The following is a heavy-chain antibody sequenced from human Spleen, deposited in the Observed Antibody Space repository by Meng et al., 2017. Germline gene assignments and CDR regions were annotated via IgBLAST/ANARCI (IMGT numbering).Heavy chain of an antibody. Sequence: QVQLQQSGPGLVKPPQTLSLPCAISGDSVASISAAWNWIRQSPSRGLEWLGRTYYRSKWFNDYALSVKSRVTVNPDTSKNQFSLQLNSVTPEDTAVYYCARGDGYIIDYWGQGTLVTVSS. V-gene: IGHV6-1*01. J-gene: IGHJ4*02. CDR1: GDSVASISAA. CDR3: ARGDGYIIDY. CDR2: TYYRSKWFN. D-gene: IGHD5-24*01.